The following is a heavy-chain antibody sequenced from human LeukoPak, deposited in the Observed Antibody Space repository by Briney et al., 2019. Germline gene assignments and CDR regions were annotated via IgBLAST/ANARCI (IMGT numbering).Heavy chain of an antibody. CDR3: ARETYYYDSSGKGRNYYYMDV. V-gene: IGHV4-30-4*07. CDR1: GGSISSGGYS. Sequence: PSQTLSLTCAVSGGSISSGGYSWSWIRQPPGKGLEWIGYIYYSGSTYYNPSLKSRVTISVDTSKNQFSLKLSSVTAADTAVYYCARETYYYDSSGKGRNYYYMDVWGKGTTVTVSS. CDR2: IYYSGST. D-gene: IGHD3-22*01. J-gene: IGHJ6*03.